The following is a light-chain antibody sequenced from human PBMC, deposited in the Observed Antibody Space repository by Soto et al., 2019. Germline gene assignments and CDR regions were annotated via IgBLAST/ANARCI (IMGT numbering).Light chain of an antibody. CDR1: QSVRSI. V-gene: IGKV3-11*01. J-gene: IGKJ4*01. CDR2: DAS. CDR3: QQRRTWPLT. Sequence: EIMMTQSPVTLSVSPGERATLSCRASQSVRSILGWYQQKSGQAPRLLIYDASNRATGIPARFSGSGSGTDFTLTISSLEPEDFAVYYCQQRRTWPLTFGGGTKVDIK.